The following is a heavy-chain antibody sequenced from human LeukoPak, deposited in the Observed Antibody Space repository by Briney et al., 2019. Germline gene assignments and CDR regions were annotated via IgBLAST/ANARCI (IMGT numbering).Heavy chain of an antibody. V-gene: IGHV4-39*01. CDR2: IYYSGST. D-gene: IGHD3-10*01. Sequence: PSETLSLTCTVSGGSISSSSYYWGWIRQPPGKGLVWIGSIYYSGSTYYNPSLKSRVTISVDTSKNQFSLKLSSVTAADTAVYYCARQGRYYGSGSLDYWGQGTLVTVSS. CDR1: GGSISSSSYY. J-gene: IGHJ4*02. CDR3: ARQGRYYGSGSLDY.